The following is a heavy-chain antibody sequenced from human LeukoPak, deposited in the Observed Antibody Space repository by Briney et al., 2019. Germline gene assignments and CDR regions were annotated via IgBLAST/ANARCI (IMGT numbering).Heavy chain of an antibody. CDR3: ARDYSSSSGDAFDI. CDR2: IYHSGST. V-gene: IGHV4-38-2*02. J-gene: IGHJ3*02. Sequence: SETLSLTCAVSGYSLSSGYYWGWIRQPPGKGLEWIGSIYHSGSTYYNPSLKSRVTISVDTSKNQFSLKLSSVTAADTAVYYCARDYSSSSGDAFDIWGQGTMVTVSS. CDR1: GYSLSSGYY. D-gene: IGHD6-6*01.